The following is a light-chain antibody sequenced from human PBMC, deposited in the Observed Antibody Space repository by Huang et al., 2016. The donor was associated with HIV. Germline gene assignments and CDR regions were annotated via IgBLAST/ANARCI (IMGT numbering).Light chain of an antibody. CDR3: QQLHSYPIT. CDR2: AAS. CDR1: QDIANS. V-gene: IGKV1-9*01. J-gene: IGKJ5*01. Sequence: QLTQSPSSLSMSVGDRVIITCQASQDIANSLAWYQHKPGRAPKLLISAASTLQSGVPSRFSGGAAGTYFTRLITTLQPDDFASYYCQQLHSYPITFGQGTRLDI.